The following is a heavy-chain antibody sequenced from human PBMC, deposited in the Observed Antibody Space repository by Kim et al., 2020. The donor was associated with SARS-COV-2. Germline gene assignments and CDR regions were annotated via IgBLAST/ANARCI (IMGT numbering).Heavy chain of an antibody. CDR3: ARELLWFGELYPTGFDP. CDR1: GFTFSSYG. J-gene: IGHJ5*02. V-gene: IGHV3-33*01. D-gene: IGHD3-10*01. Sequence: GGSLRLSCAASGFTFSSYGMHWVRQAPGKGLEWEAVIWYDGSNKYYADSVKGRFTISRDNSKNTLYLQMNSLRAEDTAVYYCARELLWFGELYPTGFDPWGQGTLVTVSS. CDR2: IWYDGSNK.